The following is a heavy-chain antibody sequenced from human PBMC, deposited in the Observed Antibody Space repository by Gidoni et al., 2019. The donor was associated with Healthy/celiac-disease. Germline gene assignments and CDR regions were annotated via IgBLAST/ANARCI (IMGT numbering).Heavy chain of an antibody. Sequence: QVQLQESGPGLVKPSQTLSLTCTVSGGSISSGCYYWSWIRQHPGKGLEWIGYIYYSGSTYYNPSLKSRVTISVDTSKNQFSLKLSSVTAADTAVYYCARDTGSGYSYGSTVDYGMDVWGQGTTVTVSS. J-gene: IGHJ6*02. CDR1: GGSISSGCYY. CDR2: IYYSGST. V-gene: IGHV4-31*03. CDR3: ARDTGSGYSYGSTVDYGMDV. D-gene: IGHD5-18*01.